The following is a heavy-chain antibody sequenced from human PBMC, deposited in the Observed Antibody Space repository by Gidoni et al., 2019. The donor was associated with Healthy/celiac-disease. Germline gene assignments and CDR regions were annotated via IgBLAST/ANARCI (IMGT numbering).Heavy chain of an antibody. J-gene: IGHJ3*02. D-gene: IGHD3-22*01. V-gene: IGHV4-30-4*01. Sequence: IGYIYYSWSTYYNLSLKSRVTISVDTSKNQFSLKLSSVTAADTAVYYCARAKYYYDSSKNDDAFDIWGQGTMVTVSS. CDR3: ARAKYYYDSSKNDDAFDI. CDR2: IYYSWST.